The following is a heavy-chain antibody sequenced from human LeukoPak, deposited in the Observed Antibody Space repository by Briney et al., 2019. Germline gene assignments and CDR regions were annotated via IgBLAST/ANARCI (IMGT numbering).Heavy chain of an antibody. D-gene: IGHD3-22*01. Sequence: GGSLRLSCVASGSTVSSNYMSWVRQAPGKGLEWVSVIYSGGSTYYADSVKGRFTISRDNSKNTLYLQMNSLRAEDTAVYYCARITYYYDSSGYLAHDYWGQGTLVTVSS. CDR2: IYSGGST. CDR1: GSTVSSNY. J-gene: IGHJ4*02. CDR3: ARITYYYDSSGYLAHDY. V-gene: IGHV3-53*01.